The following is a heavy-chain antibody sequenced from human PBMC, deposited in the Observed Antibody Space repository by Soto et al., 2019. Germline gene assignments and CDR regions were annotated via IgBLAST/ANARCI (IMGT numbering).Heavy chain of an antibody. D-gene: IGHD4-17*01. Sequence: GRFTISRDNAKNSLCLQMNSLRDEDTAVYYCARGASPVTTTDYWGQGTLVTVSS. CDR3: ARGASPVTTTDY. V-gene: IGHV3-7*04. J-gene: IGHJ4*02.